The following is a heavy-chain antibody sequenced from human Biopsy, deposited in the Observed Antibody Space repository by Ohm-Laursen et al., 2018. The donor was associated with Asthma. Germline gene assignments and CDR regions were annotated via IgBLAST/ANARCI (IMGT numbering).Heavy chain of an antibody. V-gene: IGHV1-46*01. Sequence: ASVKVSCKASGYTFSSYQMHWVRQAPGQGLEWPGMIKHISEYAQKFQGRVTMTRDTSTSTVYMELSSLRSEDTAVYYCARSMIVADGSDAFDIWGQGTMVTVSS. CDR3: ARSMIVADGSDAFDI. D-gene: IGHD3-22*01. CDR1: GYTFSSYQ. CDR2: IKHISE. J-gene: IGHJ3*02.